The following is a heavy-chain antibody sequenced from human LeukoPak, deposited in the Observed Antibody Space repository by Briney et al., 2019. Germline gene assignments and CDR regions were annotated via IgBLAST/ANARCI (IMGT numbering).Heavy chain of an antibody. Sequence: ETLSLTCTVSGGSISSSSYYWGWIRQPPGKGLEWIGSIYYSGSTYYNPSLKSRVTISVDTSKNQFSLKLSSVTAADTAVYYCARRESSSWYNWFDPWGQGTLVTVSS. CDR1: GGSISSSSYY. J-gene: IGHJ5*02. CDR3: ARRESSSWYNWFDP. D-gene: IGHD6-13*01. V-gene: IGHV4-39*01. CDR2: IYYSGST.